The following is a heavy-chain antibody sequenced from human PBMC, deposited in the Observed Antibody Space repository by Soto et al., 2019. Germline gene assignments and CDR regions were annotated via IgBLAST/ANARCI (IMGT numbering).Heavy chain of an antibody. CDR2: INLRGGTT. V-gene: IGHV1-46*02. CDR1: GYNFNQYY. J-gene: IGHJ4*02. CDR3: ARGPDDSDVPRWDY. D-gene: IGHD4-17*01. Sequence: QVQLMQSGAEVRKPGASVRLSCETSGYNFNQYYIHWVRQAPGQGLEWMGIINLRGGTTEYAHKFRGTVTVTGDTSTRTAYMELRSLRSDDTAIYFCARGPDDSDVPRWDYWGQGTLVTVSS.